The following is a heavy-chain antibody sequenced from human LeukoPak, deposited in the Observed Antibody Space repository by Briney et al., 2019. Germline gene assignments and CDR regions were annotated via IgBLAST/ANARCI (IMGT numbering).Heavy chain of an antibody. J-gene: IGHJ5*02. CDR1: GGSISSYY. CDR3: ARDRGYYDSSGYLNWFDP. CDR2: IYYSGST. V-gene: IGHV4-59*12. D-gene: IGHD3-22*01. Sequence: PSETLSLTCTVSGGSISSYYWSWIRQPPGKGLEWIGYIYYSGSTNYNPSLKSRVTISVDTSKNQFSLKLSSVTAADTAVYYCARDRGYYDSSGYLNWFDPWGQGTLVIVSS.